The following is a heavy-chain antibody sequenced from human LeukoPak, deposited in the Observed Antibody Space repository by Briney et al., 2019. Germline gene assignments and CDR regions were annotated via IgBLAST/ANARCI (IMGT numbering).Heavy chain of an antibody. CDR2: ISSSSGTI. J-gene: IGHJ4*02. V-gene: IGHV3-48*01. D-gene: IGHD6-19*01. CDR1: GFTFSSYS. Sequence: PGGSLRLSCAASGFTFSSYSMNWVRQAPGKGLEWVSYISSSSGTIYYADSVKGRFTISRDNAKNSLYLQMNSLRAEDTAVYYCARPHDSSGWYGRWAIDYWGQGTLVTVSS. CDR3: ARPHDSSGWYGRWAIDY.